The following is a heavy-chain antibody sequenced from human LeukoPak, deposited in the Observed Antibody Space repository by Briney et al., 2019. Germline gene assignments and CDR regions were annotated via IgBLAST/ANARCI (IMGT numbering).Heavy chain of an antibody. V-gene: IGHV1-69*13. J-gene: IGHJ4*02. CDR1: GCTFSGYA. Sequence: GASLKLSCTASGCTFSGYAISWVRQGPGQGLEWMGGFIPIFGTANYAQKFQGRVTITADESTSTAYMELSSLRSEDTAVYYCARERSLTGTTLYYWGQGTLVTVSS. CDR3: ARERSLTGTTLYY. D-gene: IGHD1-7*01. CDR2: FIPIFGTA.